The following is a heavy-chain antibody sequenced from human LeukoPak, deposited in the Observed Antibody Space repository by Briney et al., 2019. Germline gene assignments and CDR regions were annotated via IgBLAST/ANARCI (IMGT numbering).Heavy chain of an antibody. Sequence: PGGSLRLSCAVSGFTSTNFWMSWVRQAPGRGLEWVAHIQPEGNEKYHVESVKGRFTISRDNSNNLLFLQMNGLRVEDTAVYYCARGDAFSGDDWGQGTLVTVSS. CDR2: IQPEGNEK. J-gene: IGHJ4*02. CDR3: ARGDAFSGDD. V-gene: IGHV3-7*04. CDR1: GFTSTNFW.